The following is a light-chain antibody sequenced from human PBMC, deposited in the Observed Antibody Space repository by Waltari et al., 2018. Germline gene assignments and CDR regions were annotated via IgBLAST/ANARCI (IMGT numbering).Light chain of an antibody. CDR2: GAS. Sequence: EIVFTKSPGTLSLSPGERATVSCRASQSLSSNYLAWYQQKPGQTPRLLIYGASSRANGIPGRFSGSGSVTDFTLTISRLEPEDFAVYYCQQYGSSPTFGQGTKVEIK. J-gene: IGKJ1*01. CDR1: QSLSSNY. CDR3: QQYGSSPT. V-gene: IGKV3-20*01.